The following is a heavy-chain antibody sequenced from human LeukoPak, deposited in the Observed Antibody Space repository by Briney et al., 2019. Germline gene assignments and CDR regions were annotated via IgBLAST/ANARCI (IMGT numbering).Heavy chain of an antibody. CDR3: ARSITPDF. CDR1: GFTFTTYA. D-gene: IGHD1-26*01. J-gene: IGHJ4*02. V-gene: IGHV3-23*01. CDR2: ITSGGRT. Sequence: LAGGSLRLSCVPSGFTFTTYAMNWVRQAPGKGLEWVSGITSGGRTYYADSVKGRFTISRDSSKNTLYLQMTSLRADDTALYHCARSITPDFWGQGTLVTVSS.